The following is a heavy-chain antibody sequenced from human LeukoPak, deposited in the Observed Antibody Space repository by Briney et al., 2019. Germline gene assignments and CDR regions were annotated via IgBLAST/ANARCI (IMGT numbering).Heavy chain of an antibody. J-gene: IGHJ4*02. CDR2: ISYDGSNK. CDR1: GFTFSSYA. V-gene: IGHV3-30-3*01. CDR3: ARVKMYKWELLGAFDY. Sequence: GGSLRLSCAPSGFTFSSYAMHWVRQAPGKGLEWVAVISYDGSNKYYADSVKGRFTISRDNSKNTLYLQMNSLRAEDTAVYYCARVKMYKWELLGAFDYWGQGTLVTVSS. D-gene: IGHD1-26*01.